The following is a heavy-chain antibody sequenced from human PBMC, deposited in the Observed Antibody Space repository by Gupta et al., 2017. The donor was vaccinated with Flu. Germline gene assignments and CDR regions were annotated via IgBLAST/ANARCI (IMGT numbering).Heavy chain of an antibody. D-gene: IGHD2-15*01. V-gene: IGHV3-21*01. CDR1: GFSFSAYH. CDR2: ISGSSSYI. CDR3: ARTLVGVAPFDY. Sequence: EVQVVESGGNLVKPGGSLRLSCAASGFSFSAYHMNWVRQAPGKGLEWVSSISGSSSYIYYADSVKGRFTISRDNAKNSLYLQMNSLRADDTAVYYCARTLVGVAPFDYWGQGTLVTVSS. J-gene: IGHJ4*02.